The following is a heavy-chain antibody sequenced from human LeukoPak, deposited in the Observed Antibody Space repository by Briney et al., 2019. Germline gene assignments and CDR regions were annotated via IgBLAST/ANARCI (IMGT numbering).Heavy chain of an antibody. V-gene: IGHV4-39*07. CDR2: IYYSGST. J-gene: IGHJ4*02. Sequence: SETQSLTCTVSGGSISSSSYYWGWIRQPPGKGLEWIGSIYYSGSTYYNPSLKSRVTISVDTSKNQFSLKLSSVTAADTAVYYCARVGVFNFDYWGQGTLVTVSS. CDR3: ARVGVFNFDY. D-gene: IGHD3-10*01. CDR1: GGSISSSSYY.